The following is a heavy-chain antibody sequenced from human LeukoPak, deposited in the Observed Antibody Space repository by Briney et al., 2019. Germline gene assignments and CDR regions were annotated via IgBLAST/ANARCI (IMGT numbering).Heavy chain of an antibody. D-gene: IGHD3-10*01. CDR1: GFTFDDYA. J-gene: IGHJ4*02. Sequence: GGSLRLSCAASGFTFDDYAMHWVRQAPGKGLEWVSGISWNSGSIGYADSVKGRFTISRDNAKNSLYLQMNSLRAEDMALYYCAKSTGYYFGYWGQGTLVTVSS. CDR3: AKSTGYYFGY. CDR2: ISWNSGSI. V-gene: IGHV3-9*03.